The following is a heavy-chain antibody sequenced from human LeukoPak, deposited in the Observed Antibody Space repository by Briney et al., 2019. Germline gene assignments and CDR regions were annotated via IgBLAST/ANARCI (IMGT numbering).Heavy chain of an antibody. D-gene: IGHD6-19*01. CDR3: ARDLSGYSSGCMDY. Sequence: GASVKVSCKASGYTFTSYGISWVRQAPGQGLEWMGWISAYNGNTNYAQKLQGRVTMTTDTSTSTAYMELRSLRSDDTAVYYCARDLSGYSSGCMDYWGQGTLVTVSS. J-gene: IGHJ4*02. CDR2: ISAYNGNT. V-gene: IGHV1-18*01. CDR1: GYTFTSYG.